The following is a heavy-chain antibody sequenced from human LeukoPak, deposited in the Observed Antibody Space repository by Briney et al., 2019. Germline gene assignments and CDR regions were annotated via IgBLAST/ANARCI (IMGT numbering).Heavy chain of an antibody. CDR3: AKEYAGITGLYSSSWRTPTYFDY. D-gene: IGHD6-13*01. Sequence: PGGSLRLSCAASGFTFANYAMSWVRQAPGKGLDWISTISGSGGSTYYADSVKGRFTISRDNSKNTLYLQMNSLRAEDTAVYYCAKEYAGITGLYSSSWRTPTYFDYWGQGTLVTVSS. CDR1: GFTFANYA. V-gene: IGHV3-23*01. CDR2: ISGSGGST. J-gene: IGHJ4*02.